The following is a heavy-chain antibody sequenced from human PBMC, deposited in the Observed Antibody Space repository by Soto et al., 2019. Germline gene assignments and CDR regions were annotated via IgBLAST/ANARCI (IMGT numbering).Heavy chain of an antibody. D-gene: IGHD4-17*01. Sequence: QVQLVESGGGVVQPGRSLRLSCAASGFTFSSYGMHWVRQAPGKGLEWVAVISYDGSNKYYADSVKGRFTISRDNSKNTLYLQMNRLRAEDTAVYYCAKDRGGYGDYDAFDIWGQGTMVTVSS. CDR2: ISYDGSNK. CDR1: GFTFSSYG. CDR3: AKDRGGYGDYDAFDI. J-gene: IGHJ3*02. V-gene: IGHV3-30*18.